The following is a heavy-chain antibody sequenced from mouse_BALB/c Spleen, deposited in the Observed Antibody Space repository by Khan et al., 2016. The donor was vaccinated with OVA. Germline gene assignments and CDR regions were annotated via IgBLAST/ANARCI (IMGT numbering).Heavy chain of an antibody. CDR3: APVGNYYVSFAY. D-gene: IGHD1-1*01. CDR2: IYPFNDDT. Sequence: EVKLQESGPELVKPGASVKMSCKASGYTFTSYVMHWVKQKPGLGLEWIGYIYPFNDDTKYNEKFKGKATLTSDKSSSPAYMELSSLTSEDSAVYYCAPVGNYYVSFAYWGQGTLVTVSA. V-gene: IGHV1S136*01. CDR1: GYTFTSYV. J-gene: IGHJ3*01.